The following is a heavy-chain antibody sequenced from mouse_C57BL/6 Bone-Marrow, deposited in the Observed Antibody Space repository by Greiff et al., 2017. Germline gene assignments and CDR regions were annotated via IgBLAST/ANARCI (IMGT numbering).Heavy chain of an antibody. CDR1: GFTFSDYY. V-gene: IGHV5-12*01. CDR2: ISNGGGST. J-gene: IGHJ4*01. Sequence: EVMLVESGGGLVQPGGSLKLSCAASGFTFSDYYMYWVRQTPEKRLEWVAYISNGGGSTYYPDTVKGRFTISRDNAKNTLYLQMSRLKSEDTAMYYCARPHLDAMDYWGQGTSVTVSS. CDR3: ARPHLDAMDY.